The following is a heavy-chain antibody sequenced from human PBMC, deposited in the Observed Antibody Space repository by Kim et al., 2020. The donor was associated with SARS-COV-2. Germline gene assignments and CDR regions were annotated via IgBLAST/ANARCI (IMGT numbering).Heavy chain of an antibody. CDR1: GYTFTSYA. V-gene: IGHV7-4-1*02. CDR2: INTNTGNP. D-gene: IGHD3-10*01. CDR3: ATYYGSGSYGSAHYYYGMDV. J-gene: IGHJ6*02. Sequence: ASVTVSCKASGYTFTSYAMNWVRQAPGQGLEWMGWINTNTGNPTYAQGFTGRFVFSLDTSVSTAYLQISSLKAEDTAVYYCATYYGSGSYGSAHYYYGMDVWGQGTTVTVSS.